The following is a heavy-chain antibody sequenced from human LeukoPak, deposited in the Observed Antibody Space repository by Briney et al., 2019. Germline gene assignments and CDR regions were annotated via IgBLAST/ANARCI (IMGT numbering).Heavy chain of an antibody. D-gene: IGHD6-19*01. V-gene: IGHV1-69*05. CDR2: IIPIFGTA. CDR1: GGTFSSYA. Sequence: SVKVSCKASGGTFSSYAISWVRQAPGQGLEWMGGIIPIFGTANYAQKFQGRVTMTTDTSTSTAYMELRSLRSDDTAVYYCARVVSVGEQWLVSGFDYWGQGTLVTVSS. CDR3: ARVVSVGEQWLVSGFDY. J-gene: IGHJ4*02.